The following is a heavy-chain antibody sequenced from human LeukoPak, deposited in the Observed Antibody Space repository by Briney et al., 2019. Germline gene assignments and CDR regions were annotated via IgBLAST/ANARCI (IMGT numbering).Heavy chain of an antibody. J-gene: IGHJ5*02. V-gene: IGHV3-23*01. CDR1: GFTFSSYA. CDR2: ISGGGDTT. D-gene: IGHD3-10*01. Sequence: GGSLRLSCAASGFTFSSYAMSWVRQAPGKGLEWVSAISGGGDTTYADSVKGRFTISRDNSKNTLYLQMNSLRAEDTAIYYCARVNSGWFDPWGQGTLVTVSS. CDR3: ARVNSGWFDP.